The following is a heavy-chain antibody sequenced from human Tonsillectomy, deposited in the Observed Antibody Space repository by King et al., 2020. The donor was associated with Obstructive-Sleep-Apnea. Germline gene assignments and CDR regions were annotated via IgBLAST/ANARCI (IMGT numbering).Heavy chain of an antibody. V-gene: IGHV4-30-4*01. J-gene: IGHJ4*02. CDR1: GVSVSSGDYY. D-gene: IGHD2-21*02. Sequence: VQLQESGPGLVKTSQTVSLTCSVSGVSVSSGDYYWSWIRQPPGKGLEWIGNIFYNGATSYNPSLQTRVSIAIDTFKNQFSLTVNSVSGPDTAVYYCARLVAATADYYYDCWGQGTLVTVSS. CDR3: ARLVAATADYYYDC. CDR2: IFYNGAT.